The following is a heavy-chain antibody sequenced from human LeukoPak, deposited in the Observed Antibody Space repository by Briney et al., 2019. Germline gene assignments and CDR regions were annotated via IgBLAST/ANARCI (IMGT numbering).Heavy chain of an antibody. V-gene: IGHV3-21*01. J-gene: IGHJ4*02. CDR3: ARGFGGYCSSTSCLVTIDY. CDR2: ICSTRTYI. CDR1: GFTFSSYT. D-gene: IGHD2-2*01. Sequence: GSLRLSCAASGFTFSSYTMNWVRQAPGKGPESVSSICSTRTYICYADSLKGRFTISRDNAKNSLYLQMDSLRAEDTAVYYCARGFGGYCSSTSCLVTIDYWGQGTLVTVSS.